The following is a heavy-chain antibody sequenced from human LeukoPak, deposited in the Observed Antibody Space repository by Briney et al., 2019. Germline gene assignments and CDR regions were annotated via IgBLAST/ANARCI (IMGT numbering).Heavy chain of an antibody. CDR3: ARSPDILTGENFDY. D-gene: IGHD3-9*01. CDR2: INPSGGST. CDR1: GYTFTTYY. Sequence: ASVKVSCKASGYTFTTYYMHWVRQAPGQGLEWMGIINPSGGSTSYAQRFQGRVTMTRDTSISTAYMELSRLRSDDTAVFYCARSPDILTGENFDYWGQGTLVTVSS. V-gene: IGHV1-46*01. J-gene: IGHJ4*02.